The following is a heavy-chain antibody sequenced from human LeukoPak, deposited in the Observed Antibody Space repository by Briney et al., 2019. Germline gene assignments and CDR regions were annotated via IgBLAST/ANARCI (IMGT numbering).Heavy chain of an antibody. Sequence: ASAKVSCKASGYTFTSYYMHRVRQAPGQGLEWMGIINPSGGSTSYAQKFQGRVTMTRDTSTSTAYMELSSLRSEDTAVYYCARDGDYSSSWHYYYYYMDVWGKGTTVTVSS. V-gene: IGHV1-46*03. CDR1: GYTFTSYY. CDR3: ARDGDYSSSWHYYYYYMDV. J-gene: IGHJ6*03. CDR2: INPSGGST. D-gene: IGHD6-13*01.